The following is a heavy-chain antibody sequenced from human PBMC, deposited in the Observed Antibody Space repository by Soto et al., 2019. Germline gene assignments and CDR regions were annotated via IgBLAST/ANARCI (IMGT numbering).Heavy chain of an antibody. CDR3: ARSSGILPGYYTFAGMDV. Sequence: QLQLQESGSGLVKPSQTLSLTCAVSGGSISSGGYSWSWIRQPPGKGLEWIGYIYHSGSTYYNPSRKSGVTLSVDRGKNQFSLKLSSVPAADTAVYYCARSSGILPGYYTFAGMDVWGQGTTVTVSS. CDR1: GGSISSGGYS. V-gene: IGHV4-30-2*01. J-gene: IGHJ6*02. CDR2: IYHSGST. D-gene: IGHD3-9*01.